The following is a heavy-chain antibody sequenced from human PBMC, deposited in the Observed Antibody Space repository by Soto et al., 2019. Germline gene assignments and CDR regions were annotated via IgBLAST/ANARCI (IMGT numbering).Heavy chain of an antibody. Sequence: SETLSLTCAVSGGSISSSNWWSWFRQPPGKGLEWIGEIYHSGSTNYNPSLKSRVTISAGTSKNQFSLKLSSVTTADTAVYFCARSFCTDTSCSTFDSWGLGTPVTVSS. D-gene: IGHD2-2*01. V-gene: IGHV4-4*02. CDR1: GGSISSSNW. CDR2: IYHSGST. CDR3: ARSFCTDTSCSTFDS. J-gene: IGHJ4*01.